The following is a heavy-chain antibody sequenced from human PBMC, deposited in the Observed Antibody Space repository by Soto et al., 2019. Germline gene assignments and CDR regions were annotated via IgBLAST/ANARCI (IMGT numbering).Heavy chain of an antibody. CDR2: IRSRADGETT. Sequence: EVQLVESGGGLVEPGGSLRLSCAASGFTFNNAWMSWVRQAPGKGLEWVGRIRSRADGETTDYAVPVKGRFTISRDDSKNTLSLQMNSLKTEDTAVYYCTTGTAVAIYYFDFWGQGTLVTVSS. CDR1: GFTFNNAW. V-gene: IGHV3-15*01. J-gene: IGHJ4*02. CDR3: TTGTAVAIYYFDF. D-gene: IGHD5-18*01.